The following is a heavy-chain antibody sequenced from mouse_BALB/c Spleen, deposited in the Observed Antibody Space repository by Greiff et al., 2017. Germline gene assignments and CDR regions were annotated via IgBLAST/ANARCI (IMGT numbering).Heavy chain of an antibody. J-gene: IGHJ3*01. CDR2: ISSGGSYT. Sequence: EVQLVESGGGLVKPGGSLKLSCAASGFTFSSYTMSWVRQTPEKRLEWVATISSGGSYTYYPDSVKGRFTISRDNAKNTLYLQMSSLKSEDTAMYYCTRGKGYDGAWFAYWGQGTLVTVSA. V-gene: IGHV5-6-4*01. CDR3: TRGKGYDGAWFAY. CDR1: GFTFSSYT. D-gene: IGHD2-2*01.